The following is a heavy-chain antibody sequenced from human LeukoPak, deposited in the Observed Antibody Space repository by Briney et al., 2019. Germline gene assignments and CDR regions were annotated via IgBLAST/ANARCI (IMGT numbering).Heavy chain of an antibody. CDR1: GYTFASYG. Sequence: ASVKVSCKTSGYTFASYGIIWARQAPGQGLEWMGWISAYSGNTNYAQKLQGGATLTTDTSTSTAYMELKSLRSDNTAVYYCARAPRGYSYGYGGYWGQGTLVTVSS. V-gene: IGHV1-18*04. D-gene: IGHD5-18*01. CDR2: ISAYSGNT. CDR3: ARAPRGYSYGYGGY. J-gene: IGHJ4*02.